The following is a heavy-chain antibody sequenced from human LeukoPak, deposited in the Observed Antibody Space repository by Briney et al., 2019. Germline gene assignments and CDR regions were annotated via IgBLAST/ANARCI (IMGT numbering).Heavy chain of an antibody. CDR1: GFNFRTYI. V-gene: IGHV3-23*01. CDR2: ISSSGGTT. D-gene: IGHD1-26*01. Sequence: GRSLRLSCAASGFNFRTYIMRWVRQAPGKGLEWVSSISSSGGTTYYADSVKGRFTVSRDNSKNTLYLQMNSLRAEDTAVYYCAKVISGGLAVDVWGQGTTVTVSS. CDR3: AKVISGGLAVDV. J-gene: IGHJ6*02.